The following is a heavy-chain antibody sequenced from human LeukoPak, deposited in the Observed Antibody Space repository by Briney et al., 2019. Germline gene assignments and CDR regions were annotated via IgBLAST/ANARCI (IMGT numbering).Heavy chain of an antibody. CDR2: INPSGGSR. V-gene: IGHV1-46*01. Sequence: ASVKVSCKASGYTFTNYYIHWVRQAPGQGLEWMGMINPSGGSRSYAQKFQGRLTVTRDTSTSTVYMELSSLRSEDTAVYYCAREIAPIQLHLWGSAFDYWGQGTLVTVSS. J-gene: IGHJ4*02. CDR1: GYTFTNYY. CDR3: AREIAPIQLHLWGSAFDY. D-gene: IGHD5-18*01.